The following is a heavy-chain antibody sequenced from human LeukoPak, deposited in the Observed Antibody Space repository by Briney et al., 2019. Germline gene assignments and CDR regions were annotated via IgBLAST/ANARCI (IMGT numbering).Heavy chain of an antibody. D-gene: IGHD6-13*01. J-gene: IGHJ4*02. Sequence: SETLSLTCTVSGGSISSYYWSWIRQPPGKGLEWIGYIYYSGSTNYNPSLKSRVTISVDTSKNQFSLKLSSVTAADTAVYYCAGAAGIAAAGIFDYWGQGTLVTVSS. V-gene: IGHV4-59*01. CDR1: GGSISSYY. CDR2: IYYSGST. CDR3: AGAAGIAAAGIFDY.